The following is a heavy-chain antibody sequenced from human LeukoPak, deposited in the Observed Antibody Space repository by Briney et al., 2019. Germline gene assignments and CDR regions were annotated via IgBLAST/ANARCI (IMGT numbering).Heavy chain of an antibody. D-gene: IGHD2-15*01. CDR1: GGSFSSYY. Sequence: SETLSLTCAVYGGSFSSYYWSWIRQPPGKGLEWIGYIYYSGSTNYNPSLKSRVTISVDTSKNQFSLKLSSVTAADTAVYYCARGGGTQYYYYGMDVWGQGTTVTVSS. V-gene: IGHV4-59*01. CDR2: IYYSGST. CDR3: ARGGGTQYYYYGMDV. J-gene: IGHJ6*02.